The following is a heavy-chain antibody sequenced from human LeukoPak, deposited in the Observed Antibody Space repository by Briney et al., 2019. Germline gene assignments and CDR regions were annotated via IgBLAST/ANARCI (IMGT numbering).Heavy chain of an antibody. Sequence: ASVKVSCKASGYTFTTKYIHWVRQAPGQGLDWVGIINPGGGSTTYAQKFQGRVTMTRDTSTSTVYMELSGLRSEDTALYYCATAGGIIEFFDLWGRGTLVTVSS. CDR3: ATAGGIIEFFDL. J-gene: IGHJ2*01. V-gene: IGHV1-46*01. CDR2: INPGGGST. D-gene: IGHD3-16*01. CDR1: GYTFTTKY.